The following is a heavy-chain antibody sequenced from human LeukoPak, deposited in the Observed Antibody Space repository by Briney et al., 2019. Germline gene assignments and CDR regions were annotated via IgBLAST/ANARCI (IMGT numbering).Heavy chain of an antibody. CDR1: GYTFPGHY. CDR2: INPSSGGT. J-gene: IGHJ4*02. V-gene: IGHV1-2*06. Sequence: ASVKVSCKASGYTFPGHYIHWVRQAPGQGLEWMGRINPSSGGTNYAQKFQGRVTMTRDTSISTAYMELSSLKSDDTAVYFCARDLRRYSYGDFDYWDQGTLVTVSS. D-gene: IGHD5-18*01. CDR3: ARDLRRYSYGDFDY.